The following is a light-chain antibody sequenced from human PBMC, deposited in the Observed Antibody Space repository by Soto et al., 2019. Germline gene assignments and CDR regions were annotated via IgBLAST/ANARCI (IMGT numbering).Light chain of an antibody. CDR3: SSYTSSTTLGV. Sequence: SALTQPASVSGSPGQSITISCTGTGSGVGGHNYVSWYQQHPGKAPKLLIYDVTNRPSGVSNRFSGSKSGNTASLTISGLQAEDEADYYCSSYTSSTTLGVFGTGTKVTVL. CDR2: DVT. V-gene: IGLV2-14*01. J-gene: IGLJ1*01. CDR1: GSGVGGHNY.